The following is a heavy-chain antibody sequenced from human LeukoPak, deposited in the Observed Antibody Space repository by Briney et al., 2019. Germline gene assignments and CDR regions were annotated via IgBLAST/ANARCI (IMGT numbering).Heavy chain of an antibody. CDR3: ARSRAPYYDSSGQFDY. D-gene: IGHD3-22*01. J-gene: IGHJ4*02. Sequence: SVKVSCKASGGTFSSYAISWVRQAPGQGLEWMGRIIPIFGIANYAQKFQGRVTITADKSTSTAYMKLSSLRSEDTAVYYCARSRAPYYDSSGQFDYWGQGTLVTVSS. CDR2: IIPIFGIA. CDR1: GGTFSSYA. V-gene: IGHV1-69*04.